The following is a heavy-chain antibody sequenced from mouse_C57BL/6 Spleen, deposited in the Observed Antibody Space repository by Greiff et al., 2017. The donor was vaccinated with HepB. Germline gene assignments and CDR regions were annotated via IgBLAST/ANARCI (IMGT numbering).Heavy chain of an antibody. V-gene: IGHV14-4*01. Sequence: EVQLQQSGAELVRPGASVKLSCTASGFNIKDDYMHWVKQRPEQGLEWIGWIDPENGDTEYASKFQGKATITADTSSNTAYLQLSSLTSEDTAVYYCTTRGNPVAYWGQGTLVTVSA. CDR1: GFNIKDDY. CDR2: IDPENGDT. CDR3: TTRGNPVAY. J-gene: IGHJ3*01.